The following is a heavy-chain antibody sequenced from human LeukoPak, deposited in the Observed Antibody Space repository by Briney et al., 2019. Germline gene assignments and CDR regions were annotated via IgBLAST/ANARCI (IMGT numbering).Heavy chain of an antibody. J-gene: IGHJ4*02. Sequence: SETLPLTCAVYGGSFSGYYWSWIRQPPGKGLEWIGEINHSGSTNYNPSLKSRVTISVDTSKNQFSLKLSSVTAADTAVYYCARVEMATISLDYWGQGTLVTVSS. CDR3: ARVEMATISLDY. CDR2: INHSGST. CDR1: GGSFSGYY. D-gene: IGHD5-24*01. V-gene: IGHV4-34*01.